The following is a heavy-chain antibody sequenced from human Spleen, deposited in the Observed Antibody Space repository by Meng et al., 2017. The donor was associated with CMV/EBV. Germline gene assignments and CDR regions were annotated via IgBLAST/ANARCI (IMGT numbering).Heavy chain of an antibody. J-gene: IGHJ4*02. CDR1: GFTFADYA. V-gene: IGHV3-49*04. CDR2: IRPSAHGGAP. CDR3: ARDRSLDY. Sequence: GGSLRLSCTASGFTFADYAINWVRQAPGKGLEWLGFIRPSAHGGAPHHAASVTGRFTFSRDDSKSIAYLQMNSLESEDTAVYYCARDRSLDYWGQGTLVTVSS. D-gene: IGHD3-10*01.